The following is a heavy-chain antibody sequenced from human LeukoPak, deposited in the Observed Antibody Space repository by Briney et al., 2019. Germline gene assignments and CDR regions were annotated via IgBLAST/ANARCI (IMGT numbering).Heavy chain of an antibody. CDR1: GGSISSYY. Sequence: SETLSLTCTASGGSISSYYRSWIRQPPGKGLEWIGYIYSSGSTNYNPSLKRRLTISVDTSKNQFSLKLSSVTAADTAVYYCARGETRPNYWGQGTLVTVSS. CDR3: ARGETRPNY. CDR2: IYSSGST. D-gene: IGHD1-26*01. V-gene: IGHV4-59*01. J-gene: IGHJ4*02.